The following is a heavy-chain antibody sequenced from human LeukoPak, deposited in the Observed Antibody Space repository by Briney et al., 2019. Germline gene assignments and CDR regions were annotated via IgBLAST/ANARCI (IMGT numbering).Heavy chain of an antibody. CDR2: IYHSGST. Sequence: SETLSLTCTVSGYSISSGYYWGWIRQPPGKGLEWIGSIYHSGSTYYNPSLKSRVTISVDTSKNQFSLKLSSVTAADTAVYYCARGYHDSSGYFLHAFDIWGQGTMVTVSS. CDR1: GYSISSGYY. CDR3: ARGYHDSSGYFLHAFDI. D-gene: IGHD3-22*01. J-gene: IGHJ3*02. V-gene: IGHV4-38-2*02.